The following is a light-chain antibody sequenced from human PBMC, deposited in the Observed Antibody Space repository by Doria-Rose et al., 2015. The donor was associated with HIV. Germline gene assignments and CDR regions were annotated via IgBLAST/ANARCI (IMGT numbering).Light chain of an antibody. V-gene: IGKV3-20*01. CDR1: QSFSSTY. CDR3: HQYGTSWT. CDR2: DGS. J-gene: IGKJ1*01. Sequence: EIALTQSPGTLSLSPGERATLSCRASQSFSSTYLAWYQQKPGQAPSLLIYDGSTRATGIPDRFSASGSGTGLALAINRLEPEDFALYYCHQYGTSWTFGQGTKVEI.